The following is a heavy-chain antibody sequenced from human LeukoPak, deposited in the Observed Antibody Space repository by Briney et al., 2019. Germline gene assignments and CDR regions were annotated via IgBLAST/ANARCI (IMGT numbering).Heavy chain of an antibody. CDR2: IFSSSTYI. J-gene: IGHJ4*02. Sequence: GGSLRLSCAASGFTFNTYSMNWVRQAPGKGLEWVSFIFSSSTYIYYTDSVKGRFTISRDNAKNSLYLQMNSLKAEDTAVYYCARDFYDGFALDYWGQGTLVTVSS. V-gene: IGHV3-21*01. D-gene: IGHD2/OR15-2a*01. CDR3: ARDFYDGFALDY. CDR1: GFTFNTYS.